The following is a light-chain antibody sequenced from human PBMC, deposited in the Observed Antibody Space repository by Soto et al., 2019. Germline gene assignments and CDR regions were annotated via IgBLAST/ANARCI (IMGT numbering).Light chain of an antibody. J-gene: IGKJ5*01. Sequence: EIVMTQSPATLSVSPGERATLSCRPSQSVSSSYLAWYQQKPGQAPRLLIYGASSRATGIPDRFSGSESRTDFTLTISRLEPEDFAVYYCQQYGSSAITFGQGTRLEIK. CDR2: GAS. CDR1: QSVSSSY. V-gene: IGKV3-20*01. CDR3: QQYGSSAIT.